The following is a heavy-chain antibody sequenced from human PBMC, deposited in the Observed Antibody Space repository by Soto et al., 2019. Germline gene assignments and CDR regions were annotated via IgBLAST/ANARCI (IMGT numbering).Heavy chain of an antibody. CDR3: ARDRSSSWYYYGMDV. Sequence: EVQLLESGGGLVQPGGSLRLSCAASGFTFSSYSMNWVRQAPGKGLEWVSYISSSSSTIYYADSVKGRFTISRDNAKNSLYLQMNSLRDEDTAVYYCARDRSSSWYYYGMDVWGQGITVTVSS. CDR2: ISSSSSTI. CDR1: GFTFSSYS. J-gene: IGHJ6*02. D-gene: IGHD6-13*01. V-gene: IGHV3-48*02.